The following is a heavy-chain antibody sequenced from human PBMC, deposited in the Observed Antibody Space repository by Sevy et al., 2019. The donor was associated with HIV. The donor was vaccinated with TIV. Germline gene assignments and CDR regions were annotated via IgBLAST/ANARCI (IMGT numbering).Heavy chain of an antibody. CDR1: GFTFSDYA. CDR3: TRDLYGSGWFYFDY. D-gene: IGHD6-19*01. Sequence: GGSLRLSCTASGFTFSDYAMSWVRQAPGKGLEWVGFIKTKTYGGTTEYAASVKGRFIIPRDDSKNIAYLQMNSLKTEDTAVYYCTRDLYGSGWFYFDYWGQGTLVTVSS. CDR2: IKTKTYGGTT. V-gene: IGHV3-49*04. J-gene: IGHJ4*02.